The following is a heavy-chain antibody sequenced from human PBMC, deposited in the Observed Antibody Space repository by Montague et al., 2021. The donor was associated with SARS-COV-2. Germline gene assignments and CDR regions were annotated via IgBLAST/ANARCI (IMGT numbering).Heavy chain of an antibody. V-gene: IGHV2-5*02. CDR2: IYWXXXK. Sequence: PALVKPTQTLTLTCTFSGFSLSTSGVGVGWIRQPPGKALEWLALIYWXXXKRYSPSLKSRLTITKDTSKNQVVLTVTNVDPLDTATYYCAHRRSDWYGPYFDHWGQGTLVTVSS. CDR3: AHRRSDWYGPYFDH. D-gene: IGHD6-19*01. CDR1: GFSLSTSGVG. J-gene: IGHJ4*02.